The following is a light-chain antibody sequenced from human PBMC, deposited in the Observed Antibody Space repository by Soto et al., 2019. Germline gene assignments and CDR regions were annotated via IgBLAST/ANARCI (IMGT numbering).Light chain of an antibody. V-gene: IGKV3-20*01. CDR3: QQYGGSPFT. CDR1: QSVSVDS. CDR2: AAS. Sequence: EIVLTQSPGTLSLSPGARATLSCRASQSVSVDSLAWYQQKGGQAPRLLIYAASTRATGVPDRFSGTGSGTDFALAISRLETDDSAVYCCQQYGGSPFTFGPVTKVDIK. J-gene: IGKJ3*01.